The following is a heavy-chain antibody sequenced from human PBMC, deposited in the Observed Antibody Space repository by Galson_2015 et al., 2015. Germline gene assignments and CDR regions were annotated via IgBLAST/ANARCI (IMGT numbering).Heavy chain of an antibody. J-gene: IGHJ4*02. Sequence: SLRLSCAASGFTFGDYAMSWFRQAPGKGLEWVGFIRSKAYGGTTEYAASVKGRFTISRDDSKSIAYLQMNSLKTEDTAVYYCTRAPYYYDSSGYTEYFDYWGQGTLVTVSS. CDR3: TRAPYYYDSSGYTEYFDY. CDR1: GFTFGDYA. D-gene: IGHD3-22*01. V-gene: IGHV3-49*03. CDR2: IRSKAYGGTT.